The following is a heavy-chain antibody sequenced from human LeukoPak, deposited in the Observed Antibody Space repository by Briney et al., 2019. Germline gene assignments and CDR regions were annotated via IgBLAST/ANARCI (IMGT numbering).Heavy chain of an antibody. Sequence: PSETLSLTCSISGGSITNYYWSWIRQPQGKGLEWIGYISYSGSTDYSPSLKSRVTMSVDTSKNQFSLKLSSVTAADTAVYYCARHAPMTTYDYWGQGTLVTVSS. V-gene: IGHV4-59*08. D-gene: IGHD4-17*01. J-gene: IGHJ4*02. CDR2: ISYSGST. CDR1: GGSITNYY. CDR3: ARHAPMTTYDY.